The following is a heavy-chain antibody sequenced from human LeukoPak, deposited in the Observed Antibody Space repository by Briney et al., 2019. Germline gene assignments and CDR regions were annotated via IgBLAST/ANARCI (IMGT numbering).Heavy chain of an antibody. CDR3: ARGSLAIFD. Sequence: GGSLRLSCAASGFTFSNSEMNWVRQAPGKGLEWVSYISSSGRTIYYADSVKGRFTIPRDNAKNSLYLQVNSLRAEDTAVYYCARGSLAIFDWGQGTLVTVSS. CDR1: GFTFSNSE. CDR2: ISSSGRTI. J-gene: IGHJ4*02. D-gene: IGHD3-9*01. V-gene: IGHV3-48*03.